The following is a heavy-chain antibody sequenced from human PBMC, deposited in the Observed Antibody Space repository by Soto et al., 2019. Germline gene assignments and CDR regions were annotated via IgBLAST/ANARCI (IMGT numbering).Heavy chain of an antibody. CDR3: ARGLHSLFDY. D-gene: IGHD2-21*01. CDR2: IWYDGNNK. J-gene: IGHJ4*02. V-gene: IGHV3-33*01. Sequence: PXVCLRLSCAACGFSFSNYGMHWVRQAPGKGLEWVAVIWYDGNNKYYADSVKGRFTISRDNSNNTLYVQMTSLRAEDTAVYYCARGLHSLFDYWGQGTLVTVS. CDR1: GFSFSNYG.